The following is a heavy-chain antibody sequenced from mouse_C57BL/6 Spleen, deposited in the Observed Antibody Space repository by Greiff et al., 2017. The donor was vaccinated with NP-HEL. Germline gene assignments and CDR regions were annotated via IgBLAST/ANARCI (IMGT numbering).Heavy chain of an antibody. CDR3: ARSGDYYGSSYWYFDV. CDR1: GYTFTSYW. D-gene: IGHD1-1*01. J-gene: IGHJ1*03. CDR2: IDPNSGGT. Sequence: QVQLQQPGAELVKPGASVKLSCKASGYTFTSYWMHWVKQRPGRGLEWNGRIDPNSGGTKYNEKFKSKATLTVDKPSSTAYMQLSSLTSEDSAVYYCARSGDYYGSSYWYFDVWGTGTTVTVSS. V-gene: IGHV1-72*01.